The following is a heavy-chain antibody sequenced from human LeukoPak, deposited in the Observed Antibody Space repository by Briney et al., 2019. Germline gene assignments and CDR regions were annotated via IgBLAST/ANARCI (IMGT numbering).Heavy chain of an antibody. CDR2: ISTSGSTI. V-gene: IGHV3-48*03. J-gene: IGHJ4*02. CDR3: ARAGHYFDY. Sequence: GGSLRLSCAASGFTFSSYEMDWVRQAPGKGLEWVSYISTSGSTIYYADSVKGRFTISRDNARNSLYLQMNSLRAEDTAVYYCARAGHYFDYWGQGTLVTVSS. D-gene: IGHD2-8*02. CDR1: GFTFSSYE.